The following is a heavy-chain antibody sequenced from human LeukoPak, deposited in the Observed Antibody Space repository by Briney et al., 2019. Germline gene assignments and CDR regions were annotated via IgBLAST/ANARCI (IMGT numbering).Heavy chain of an antibody. J-gene: IGHJ3*02. CDR2: INAGNGNT. Sequence: GASVKVSCKASGYTFTSYAMHWVRQAPGQRLEWMGWINAGNGNTKYSQKFQGRVTITRDTSASTAYMELSSLRSEDTAVYYCALTYYYDSSGYYYAFDIWGQGTMVTVSS. V-gene: IGHV1-3*01. CDR1: GYTFTSYA. CDR3: ALTYYYDSSGYYYAFDI. D-gene: IGHD3-22*01.